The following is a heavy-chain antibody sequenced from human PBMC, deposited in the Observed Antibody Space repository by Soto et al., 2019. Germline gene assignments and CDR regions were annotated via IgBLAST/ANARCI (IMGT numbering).Heavy chain of an antibody. CDR3: EVVITTVPY. CDR2: IDPSDSYT. D-gene: IGHD3-22*01. Sequence: PGESLKISCKGSGYSFTSYWISWVRQMPGKGLEWMGRIDPSDSYTNYSPSFQGHITISADKSISTAYLQWSSLKASDTAMYYCEVVITTVPYWGQGTLVTVSS. CDR1: GYSFTSYW. V-gene: IGHV5-10-1*01. J-gene: IGHJ4*02.